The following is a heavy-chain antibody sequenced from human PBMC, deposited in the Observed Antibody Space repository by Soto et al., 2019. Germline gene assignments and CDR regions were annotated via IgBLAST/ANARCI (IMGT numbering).Heavy chain of an antibody. J-gene: IGHJ4*02. CDR1: GGTFIGYA. Sequence: GVLLRLSCAASGGTFIGYAMSWVRQTPGKGLEWVSAISGSGGSTYYADSVKGRFTISRDNSKNTLYLQMNSLRAEDTAVYYCAKTGDLVVVAADFDYWGQGTLVTVSS. CDR3: AKTGDLVVVAADFDY. V-gene: IGHV3-23*01. D-gene: IGHD2-15*01. CDR2: ISGSGGST.